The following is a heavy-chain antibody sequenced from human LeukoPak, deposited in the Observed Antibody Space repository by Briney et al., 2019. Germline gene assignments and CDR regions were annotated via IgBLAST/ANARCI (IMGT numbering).Heavy chain of an antibody. Sequence: ASVKVSCKASGGTFSSYAISWVRQAPGQGLEWMGGIIPIFGTANYAQKFQGRVTITTDESTSTAYMELSSLRSEDTAVYYCARDQRFYDSSGYPEDGFDVWGRGTMVTVSS. CDR3: ARDQRFYDSSGYPEDGFDV. D-gene: IGHD3-22*01. V-gene: IGHV1-69*05. CDR1: GGTFSSYA. CDR2: IIPIFGTA. J-gene: IGHJ3*01.